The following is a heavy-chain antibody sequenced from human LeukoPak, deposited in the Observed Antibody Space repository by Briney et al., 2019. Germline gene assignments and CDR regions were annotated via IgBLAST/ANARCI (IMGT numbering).Heavy chain of an antibody. CDR1: GGSISSNNW. V-gene: IGHV4-4*02. J-gene: IGHJ4*02. CDR3: ARDRGGYTYSHDY. D-gene: IGHD5-18*01. Sequence: PSETLSLTCAVSGGSISSNNWWIWVRQSPERGLEWIGEIYHDGSANYDPSLKSRVTISMDKSKNQLSLKLNFVTAADTAVYYCARDRGGYTYSHDYWGQGTLVTVSS. CDR2: IYHDGSA.